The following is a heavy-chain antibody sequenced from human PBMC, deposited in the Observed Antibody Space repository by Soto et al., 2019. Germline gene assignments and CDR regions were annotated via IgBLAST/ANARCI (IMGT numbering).Heavy chain of an antibody. CDR3: ASSPSFSSSWYGIPPDPSHGMDV. CDR2: INPSGGIT. CDR1: GYTFTSFY. D-gene: IGHD6-13*01. Sequence: QMQLVQSGAEVKRPGASVRVSCKSSGYTFTSFYIHWVRQAPGQGLEWMGIINPSGGITTFAQRFQGRVTITRDMSTNTHYMALSSLKSADTAVYYCASSPSFSSSWYGIPPDPSHGMDVWGQGTTVTVS. J-gene: IGHJ6*02. V-gene: IGHV1-46*01.